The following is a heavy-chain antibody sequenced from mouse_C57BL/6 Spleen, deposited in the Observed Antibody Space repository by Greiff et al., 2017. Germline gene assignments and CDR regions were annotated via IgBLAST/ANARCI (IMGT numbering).Heavy chain of an antibody. Sequence: VQLQQSGPELVKPGASVKISCKASGYAFSSSWMNWVKQRPGKGLEWIGRIYPGDGDTNYNGKFKGKATLTADKSSSTAYMQLSSLTSEDSAVYFCARWGTGGYFDVWGTGTTVTVSS. J-gene: IGHJ1*03. D-gene: IGHD2-14*01. CDR2: IYPGDGDT. CDR1: GYAFSSSW. V-gene: IGHV1-82*01. CDR3: ARWGTGGYFDV.